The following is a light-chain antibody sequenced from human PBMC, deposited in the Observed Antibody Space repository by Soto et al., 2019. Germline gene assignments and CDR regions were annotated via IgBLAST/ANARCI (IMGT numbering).Light chain of an antibody. CDR3: QQYNSYSPYT. CDR2: KAS. V-gene: IGKV1-5*03. J-gene: IGKJ2*01. Sequence: DLQMTQSPSTLSASVGDRVTITCRASQSISSWLAWYQQKPGKAPKLLIYKASSLESGVPSRFSGSGSGTEFTPTISSLQPDDFATYYCQQYNSYSPYTFGQGTKLEIK. CDR1: QSISSW.